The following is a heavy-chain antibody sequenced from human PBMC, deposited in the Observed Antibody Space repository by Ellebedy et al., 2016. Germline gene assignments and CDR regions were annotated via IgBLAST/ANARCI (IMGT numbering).Heavy chain of an antibody. CDR3: ASRPSGYEGPFDY. CDR1: GDSIRSFY. V-gene: IGHV4-4*07. CDR2: IYPSGNT. Sequence: SETLSLTXTVSGDSIRSFYWNWIRQPAGKGLEWIGRIYPSGNTKYNPSLTSRVTMSLDTSKNHLSLKLSSVTAADTAVYYCASRPSGYEGPFDYWGQGILVTVSS. J-gene: IGHJ4*02. D-gene: IGHD5-12*01.